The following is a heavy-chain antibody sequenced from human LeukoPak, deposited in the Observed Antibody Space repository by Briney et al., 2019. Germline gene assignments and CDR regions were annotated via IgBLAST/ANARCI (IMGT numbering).Heavy chain of an antibody. Sequence: ASVKVSCKASGYTFTGYYMHGVRQAPGQGLEWMGCINPNSGGTNYAQKFQGRVTMTRDTSISTAYMELSRLRSDDTAVYYCARAHKDMITFGGVIAGPDYWGQGTLVTVSS. CDR2: INPNSGGT. V-gene: IGHV1-2*02. D-gene: IGHD3-16*02. CDR3: ARAHKDMITFGGVIAGPDY. CDR1: GYTFTGYY. J-gene: IGHJ4*02.